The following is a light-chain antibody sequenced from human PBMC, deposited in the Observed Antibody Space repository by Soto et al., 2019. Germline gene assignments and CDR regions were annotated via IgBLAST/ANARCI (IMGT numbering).Light chain of an antibody. CDR2: DAS. CDR3: QQRSNWPPVFT. CDR1: QSVGSY. J-gene: IGKJ5*01. V-gene: IGKV3-11*01. Sequence: EIVSTQSPATLYLSPGERATLSCRASQSVGSYLAWYQQKPGQAPRLLIYDASNRATGIPARFSGSGSGTDFTLTISSLEPEDFAVYYCQQRSNWPPVFTFGQGTRLEI.